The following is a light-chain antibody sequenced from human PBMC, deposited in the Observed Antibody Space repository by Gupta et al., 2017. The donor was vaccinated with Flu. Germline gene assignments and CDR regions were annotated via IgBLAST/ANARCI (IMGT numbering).Light chain of an antibody. CDR2: AAS. Sequence: DIQMTQSPSSVSASVGDRVTITCRVSQDISSWLAWYQQKPGKAPELLIYAASSLRSGVPSRFSGSGSGTDFTLTISSLQPEDSATYYCQQANSFPPWTFGQGTKVEIK. CDR1: QDISSW. V-gene: IGKV1-12*01. CDR3: QQANSFPPWT. J-gene: IGKJ1*01.